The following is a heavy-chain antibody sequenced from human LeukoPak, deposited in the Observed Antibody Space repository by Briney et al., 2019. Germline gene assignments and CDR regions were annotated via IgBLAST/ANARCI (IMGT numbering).Heavy chain of an antibody. CDR1: GYSFTSYW. Sequence: GESLRISCKGSGYSFTSYWISWVRQMPGKGLEWMGRIVPSDSYTNYSPSFQGHVTTSADKSISTAYLQWSSLKASDTAMYYCARVFILTGYYISYYFDYWGQGTLVTVSS. D-gene: IGHD3-9*01. CDR2: IVPSDSYT. J-gene: IGHJ4*02. CDR3: ARVFILTGYYISYYFDY. V-gene: IGHV5-10-1*01.